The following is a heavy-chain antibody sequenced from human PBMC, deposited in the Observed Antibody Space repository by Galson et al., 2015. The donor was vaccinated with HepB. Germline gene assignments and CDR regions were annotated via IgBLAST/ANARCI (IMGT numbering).Heavy chain of an antibody. CDR1: GFTFSRYS. CDR2: ISSSSSYI. V-gene: IGHV3-21*01. J-gene: IGHJ3*01. Sequence: RLSCAVSGFTFSRYSMNWVRQAPGKGLEWVSSISSSSSYIYYADSVKGRFTISRDNAKNSLYLQMNSLRVEDTAVYYCASSYDSSGYHAFDLWGQGTMITVSS. D-gene: IGHD3-22*01. CDR3: ASSYDSSGYHAFDL.